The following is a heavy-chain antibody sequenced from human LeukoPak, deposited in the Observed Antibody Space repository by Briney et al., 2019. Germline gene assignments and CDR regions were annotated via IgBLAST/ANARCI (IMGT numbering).Heavy chain of an antibody. CDR2: IYSGGST. J-gene: IGHJ3*02. CDR1: GFTVSSNY. V-gene: IGHV3-66*01. CDR3: ARARSTTFAFDI. D-gene: IGHD4-17*01. Sequence: PGGSLRLSCAASGFTVSSNYMNWVRQAPGKGLKWVSLIYSGGSTYYADSVKGRFTISRDTSKNTLHLQMNSLRAEDTAVYYCARARSTTFAFDIWGQGTMVTVSS.